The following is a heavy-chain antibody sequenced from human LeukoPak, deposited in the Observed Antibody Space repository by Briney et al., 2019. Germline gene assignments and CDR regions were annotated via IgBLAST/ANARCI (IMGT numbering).Heavy chain of an antibody. D-gene: IGHD1-26*01. Sequence: ASVKVSCKASGYTFTGYYIHWVRQAPGQGLDWMGWINPNNGGTNYAQKFQGRITMTSDTSISTAYMEVRSLRSDDTAVYYCARGGGSYYNTLFDYWGQGTLVTVSS. V-gene: IGHV1-2*02. CDR1: GYTFTGYY. J-gene: IGHJ4*02. CDR3: ARGGGSYYNTLFDY. CDR2: INPNNGGT.